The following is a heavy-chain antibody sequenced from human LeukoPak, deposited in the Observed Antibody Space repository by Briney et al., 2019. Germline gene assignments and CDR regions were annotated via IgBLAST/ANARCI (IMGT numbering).Heavy chain of an antibody. CDR2: ISWNSGSI. V-gene: IGHV3-9*01. CDR1: GFTFDDYA. CDR3: AKDMRVPMVRGVTMDV. D-gene: IGHD3-10*01. J-gene: IGHJ6*02. Sequence: AGGSLRLSCAASGFTFDDYAMHWVRQAPGKGLEWVSGISWNSGSIGYADSVKGRFTSSRDNAKNSLDLQMNSLRAEDTALYYCAKDMRVPMVRGVTMDVWGQGTTVTVSS.